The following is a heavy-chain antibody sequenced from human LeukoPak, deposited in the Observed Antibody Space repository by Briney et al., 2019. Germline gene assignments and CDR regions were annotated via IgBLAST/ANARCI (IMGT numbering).Heavy chain of an antibody. J-gene: IGHJ5*02. V-gene: IGHV4-39*07. D-gene: IGHD2-15*01. CDR2: IYHSGST. CDR1: GGSISSSSCY. Sequence: SETLSLTCTVSGGSISSSSCYWGWIRQPPGKGLEWIGSIYHSGSTYYNPSLKSRVTISVDTSKNQFSLKLSSVTAADTAVYYCARDLYCSGGSCYRWFDPWGQGTLVTVSS. CDR3: ARDLYCSGGSCYRWFDP.